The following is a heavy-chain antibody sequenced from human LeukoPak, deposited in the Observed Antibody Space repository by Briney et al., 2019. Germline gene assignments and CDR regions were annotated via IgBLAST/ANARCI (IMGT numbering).Heavy chain of an antibody. V-gene: IGHV3-23*01. CDR3: AKGHCSGGSCYGTDY. J-gene: IGHJ4*02. CDR1: GFTFSSYA. Sequence: GGSLRLSCAASGFTFSSYAMRWVRQAPGKGLEWVSAIRGSGENTFYADSVKGRFAIARDKSKNTLYLQMNSLRAEDTAVYYCAKGHCSGGSCYGTDYWGQGTLVTVSS. D-gene: IGHD2-15*01. CDR2: IRGSGENT.